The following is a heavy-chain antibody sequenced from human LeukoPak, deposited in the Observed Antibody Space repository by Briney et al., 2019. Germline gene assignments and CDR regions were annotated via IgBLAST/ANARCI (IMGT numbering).Heavy chain of an antibody. V-gene: IGHV4-59*01. J-gene: IGHJ3*02. D-gene: IGHD3-22*01. CDR3: ARRANSGFDAFDI. Sequence: PSETLSLTCTVSGGSISSYYWSWIRQPPGKGLEWIGYIYYSGSTNYNPSLKSRVTISVDTSKNQFSLKLSSVTAADAAVYYCARRANSGFDAFDIWGQGTMVTVSS. CDR2: IYYSGST. CDR1: GGSISSYY.